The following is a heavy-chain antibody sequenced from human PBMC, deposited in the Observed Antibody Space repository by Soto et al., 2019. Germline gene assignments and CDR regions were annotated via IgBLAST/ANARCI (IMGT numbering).Heavy chain of an antibody. Sequence: GGSLRLSCAASGFTFSGSAMHWVRQASGKXLEWVGRIRSKANSYATAYAASVKGRFTISRDDSKNTAYLQMNSLKTEDTAVYYCTRRRLGSSSFSTYYYYGMDVWGQGTTVTVSS. CDR3: TRRRLGSSSFSTYYYYGMDV. D-gene: IGHD6-13*01. CDR2: IRSKANSYAT. J-gene: IGHJ6*02. CDR1: GFTFSGSA. V-gene: IGHV3-73*01.